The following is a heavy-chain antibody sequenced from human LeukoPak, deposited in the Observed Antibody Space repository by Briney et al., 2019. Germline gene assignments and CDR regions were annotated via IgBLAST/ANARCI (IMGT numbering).Heavy chain of an antibody. CDR2: ISSSSSYI. J-gene: IGHJ4*02. D-gene: IGHD6-19*01. CDR3: ARDRPSSSGFDY. V-gene: IGHV3-21*01. CDR1: GFTFSSYS. Sequence: GGSLRLSCAASGFTFSSYSMNWVRQAPGKGLEWVSSISSSSSYIYYADSVKGRFTISRDNAKNSLYLQMNSLRAEDTAVHYCARDRPSSSGFDYWGQGTLVTVSS.